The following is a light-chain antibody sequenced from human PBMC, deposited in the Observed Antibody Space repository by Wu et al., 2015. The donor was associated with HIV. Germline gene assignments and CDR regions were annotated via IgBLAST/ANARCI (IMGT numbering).Light chain of an antibody. CDR1: HTINTY. J-gene: IGKJ2*03. CDR2: TSS. V-gene: IGKV1-39*01. Sequence: DIQMTQSPSSVSASIGDRVTITCRASHTINTYLNWYQQKSGKAPKLLIYTSSTLQVGVPSRFNGSGSGTDFALTISSLQPDDFATYYCQQYNTYSYSFGQGTKLEIK. CDR3: QQYNTYSYS.